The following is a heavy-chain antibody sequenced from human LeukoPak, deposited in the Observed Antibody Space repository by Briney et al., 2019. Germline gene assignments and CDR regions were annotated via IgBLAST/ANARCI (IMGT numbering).Heavy chain of an antibody. Sequence: GGSLRLSCTASGFPFGAFVVSWVRQTPGKGLEWVGFIRTKANDETTKYAASVQGRFTISRDDSNSIAYLQMNSLKTEDTAVYYCTTDYQLDYWGQGTLVTVSS. D-gene: IGHD2-2*01. CDR2: IRTKANDETT. CDR3: TTDYQLDY. J-gene: IGHJ4*02. V-gene: IGHV3-49*04. CDR1: GFPFGAFV.